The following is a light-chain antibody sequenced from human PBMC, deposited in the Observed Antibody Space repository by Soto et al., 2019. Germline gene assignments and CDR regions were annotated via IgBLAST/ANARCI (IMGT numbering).Light chain of an antibody. Sequence: ILMTQSPPTLSASVGDRVIITCRASQDISGWLAWYQQKPGKAPKLLVFDASSLEEGVPSRFSGSGSGTEFTLTVSNLQSADFANYYCQHYSTRSGVTFGGGTKVDIK. CDR3: QHYSTRSGVT. J-gene: IGKJ4*01. V-gene: IGKV1-5*01. CDR1: QDISGW. CDR2: DAS.